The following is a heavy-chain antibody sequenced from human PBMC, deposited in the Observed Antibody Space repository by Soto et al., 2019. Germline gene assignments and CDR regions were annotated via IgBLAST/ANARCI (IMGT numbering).Heavy chain of an antibody. J-gene: IGHJ3*02. CDR1: GGSISSSSYY. Sequence: SETLSLTCTVSGGSISSSSYYWGWIRQPPGKGLEWIGSIYYSGSTYYNPSLKSRVTISVDTSKNQFSLKLTSVTAADTAVYYCAREGGGSYGAFDIWGQGTMVTVSS. V-gene: IGHV4-39*07. CDR3: AREGGGSYGAFDI. D-gene: IGHD1-26*01. CDR2: IYYSGST.